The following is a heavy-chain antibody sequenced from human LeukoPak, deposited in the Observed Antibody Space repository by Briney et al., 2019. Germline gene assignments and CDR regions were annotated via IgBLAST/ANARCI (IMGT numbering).Heavy chain of an antibody. Sequence: GGSLRLSCAASGFTFSSYGMHWVRQAPGKGLEWVAFIRYDGSNKYYADSVKGRFTISRDNSKNTLYLQMNSLRAEDTAVYYCAKVPPLNYDFWSGSYFDYWGQGTLVTVSP. J-gene: IGHJ4*02. CDR3: AKVPPLNYDFWSGSYFDY. CDR2: IRYDGSNK. V-gene: IGHV3-30*02. CDR1: GFTFSSYG. D-gene: IGHD3-3*01.